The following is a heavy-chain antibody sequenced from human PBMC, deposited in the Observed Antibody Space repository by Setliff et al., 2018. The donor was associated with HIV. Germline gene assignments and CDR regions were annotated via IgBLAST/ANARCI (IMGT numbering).Heavy chain of an antibody. CDR2: INPNSGVT. CDR1: GYTFTGYY. V-gene: IGHV1-2*06. D-gene: IGHD6-6*01. CDR3: ARDPTGGAARFDY. Sequence: ASVKVSCKASGYTFTGYYLHWVRQAPGQGLEWMGRINPNSGVTNYAQRFKGRVTMTRDTSNNTASMEVSRLRSDDTAVYYCARDPTGGAARFDYWGQGTLVTVSS. J-gene: IGHJ4*02.